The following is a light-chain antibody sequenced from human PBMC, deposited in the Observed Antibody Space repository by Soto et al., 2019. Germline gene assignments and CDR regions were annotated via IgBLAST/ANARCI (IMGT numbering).Light chain of an antibody. CDR3: SSYTTNITPVV. CDR1: SGDIGGYNY. V-gene: IGLV2-14*01. CDR2: EVT. J-gene: IGLJ2*01. Sequence: QSALTQPASVSGSPGQSLTISCTGTSGDIGGYNYVSWYQQHPGKAPKLLISEVTNRPSGFSNRFSGSKSGNTASLTISGLQAEDEADYYCSSYTTNITPVVFGGGTKLTVL.